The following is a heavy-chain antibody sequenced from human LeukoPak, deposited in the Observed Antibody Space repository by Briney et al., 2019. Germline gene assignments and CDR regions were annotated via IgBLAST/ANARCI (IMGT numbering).Heavy chain of an antibody. CDR1: GFNFDGYG. V-gene: IGHV3-20*04. Sequence: GGSLRLACAASGFNFDGYGMSWVRQAPGKGLEWVSGIKWNGASTSYADSVKGRFTISRDNAKNSLYLQMNSLRDEDTALYYCARVYGGYDFGRYFDSWGQGTMVTVSS. D-gene: IGHD5-12*01. CDR2: IKWNGAST. CDR3: ARVYGGYDFGRYFDS. J-gene: IGHJ4*02.